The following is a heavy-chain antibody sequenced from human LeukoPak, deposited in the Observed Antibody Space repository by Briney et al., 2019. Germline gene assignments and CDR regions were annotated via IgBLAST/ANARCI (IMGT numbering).Heavy chain of an antibody. V-gene: IGHV3-23*01. J-gene: IGHJ4*02. Sequence: GGSLRLSCAASGFTFSSYAMTWVRQAPGKGLEWVSAISGSGGSTYYADSVKGRFTISRDNSKNTLFLQMNSLRAEDTAVYYCAKDPSYYYDSSGYYESDYWGQGTLVTVSS. CDR2: ISGSGGST. D-gene: IGHD3-22*01. CDR1: GFTFSSYA. CDR3: AKDPSYYYDSSGYYESDY.